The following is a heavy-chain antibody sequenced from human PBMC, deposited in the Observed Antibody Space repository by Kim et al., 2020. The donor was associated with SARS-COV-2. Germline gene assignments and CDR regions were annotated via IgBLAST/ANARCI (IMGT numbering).Heavy chain of an antibody. CDR2: IYYSGSI. CDR1: GGSISSGVYY. J-gene: IGHJ4*02. Sequence: SETLSLTCSVSGGSISSGVYYWSWIRQHPGKGLECIGYIYYSGSIYYNPSLKSRLTISVDTSKNQFSLKLSSVTAADTAVYYCARATGGTLDYWGQGTLVTVSS. CDR3: ARATGGTLDY. D-gene: IGHD3-16*01. V-gene: IGHV4-31*03.